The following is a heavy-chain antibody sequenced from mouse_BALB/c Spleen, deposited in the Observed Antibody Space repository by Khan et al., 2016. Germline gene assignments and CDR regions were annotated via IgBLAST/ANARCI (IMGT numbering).Heavy chain of an antibody. J-gene: IGHJ4*01. CDR3: TRSVPLYAMDY. Sequence: QVQLKESGAELAKPGASVKMSCKAYGYTFTSYWMHWVKQRPGQGLEWIGYINPSTGYTEYNQKFKDKATLTADKSSSTAYMQLSSLTSEDSAVCYCTRSVPLYAMDYWGQGTSVTVSS. CDR2: INPSTGYT. CDR1: GYTFTSYW. D-gene: IGHD1-1*01. V-gene: IGHV1-7*01.